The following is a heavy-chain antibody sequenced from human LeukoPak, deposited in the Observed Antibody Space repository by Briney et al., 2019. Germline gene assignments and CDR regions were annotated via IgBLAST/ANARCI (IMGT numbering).Heavy chain of an antibody. CDR3: ARGEGGYYSHWHFDL. D-gene: IGHD2-15*01. V-gene: IGHV4-59*02. J-gene: IGHJ2*01. Sequence: PSETLSLTCNVSGGFVSTYYWSWIRQSPGKGLEWIGYKYYSGNTNYSPSLQSRVTISVDTSTNQVFLQLTSVTAADTAVYYSARGEGGYYSHWHFDLWGRGILVSVSS. CDR2: KYYSGNT. CDR1: GGFVSTYY.